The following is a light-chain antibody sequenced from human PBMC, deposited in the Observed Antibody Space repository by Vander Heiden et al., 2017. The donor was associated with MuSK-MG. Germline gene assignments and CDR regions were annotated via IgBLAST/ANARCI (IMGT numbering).Light chain of an antibody. CDR3: AAWDDSLNGLV. CDR1: SSNIGSNT. J-gene: IGLJ1*01. CDR2: SNN. V-gene: IGLV1-44*01. Sequence: QSVLTQPPSASGTPGQRVPISCSGSSSNIGSNTVNWYQQLPGTAPKLLIYSNNQRPSGVPDRFSGSKSGTAASLAISGLQSEDEADYYCAAWDDSLNGLVFGTGTKVTVL.